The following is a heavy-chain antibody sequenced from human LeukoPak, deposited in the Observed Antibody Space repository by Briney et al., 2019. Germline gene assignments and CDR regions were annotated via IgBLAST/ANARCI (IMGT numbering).Heavy chain of an antibody. CDR2: ISGSGGST. D-gene: IGHD2-21*02. CDR1: GFTFSSYG. V-gene: IGHV3-23*01. J-gene: IGHJ3*02. CDR3: ANAQTYCGGDCYSCDAFDI. Sequence: GGSLRLSCAASGFTFSSYGMSWVRQAPGKGLEWVSAISGSGGSTYYADSVKGRFTISRDNSKNPLYLQMNSLRAEDTAVDYCANAQTYCGGDCYSCDAFDIWGQGTMVTVSS.